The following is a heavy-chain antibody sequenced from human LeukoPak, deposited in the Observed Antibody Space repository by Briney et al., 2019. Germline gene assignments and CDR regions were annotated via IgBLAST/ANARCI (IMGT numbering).Heavy chain of an antibody. D-gene: IGHD2-8*02. V-gene: IGHV4-38-2*02. CDR1: GYSISSGYY. CDR3: ARAAGGYFDY. J-gene: IGHJ4*02. CDR2: IYHSGRT. Sequence: SETLSLTCTVSGYSISSGYYWGWIRQPPGKGLEWIGSIYHSGRTFYNPSLKSRVTISVDTSKNQFSLKLSSVTAADTAVYYCARAAGGYFDYWGQGTLVTVSS.